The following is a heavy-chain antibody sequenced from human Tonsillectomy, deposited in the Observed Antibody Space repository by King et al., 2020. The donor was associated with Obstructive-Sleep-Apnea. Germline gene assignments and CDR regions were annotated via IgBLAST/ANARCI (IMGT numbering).Heavy chain of an antibody. D-gene: IGHD2-21*01. Sequence: QLQESGPGLVKPSETLSLTCTVSGGSISTSSYYWGWIRQPPGKGLEWIGSIFYTGNTYYNPSLKSRVTISLDTSKNQFSLRLSCVTAADTAVFYCVRDSSVVSYYYYGMDVWGQGTTVTVSS. CDR2: IFYTGNT. V-gene: IGHV4-39*07. J-gene: IGHJ6*02. CDR1: GGSISTSSYY. CDR3: VRDSSVVSYYYYGMDV.